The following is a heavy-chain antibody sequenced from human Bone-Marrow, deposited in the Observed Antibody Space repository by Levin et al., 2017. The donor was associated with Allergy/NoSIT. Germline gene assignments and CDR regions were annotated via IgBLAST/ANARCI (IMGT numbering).Heavy chain of an antibody. Sequence: GGSLRLSCAASGFTFSDYYMDWVRQAPGKGLEWVGRGRDRLNGYTATYAASVRDRFTISRDDSRNSVYLQMSSLKTDDTAVYYCTRGHGSGGPDFDTWGQGTLVTVSS. J-gene: IGHJ5*02. CDR1: GFTFSDYY. V-gene: IGHV3-72*01. D-gene: IGHD3-10*01. CDR2: GRDRLNGYTA. CDR3: TRGHGSGGPDFDT.